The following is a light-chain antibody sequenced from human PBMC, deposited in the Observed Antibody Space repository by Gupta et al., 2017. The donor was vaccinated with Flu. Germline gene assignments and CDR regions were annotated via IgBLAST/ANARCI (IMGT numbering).Light chain of an antibody. J-gene: IGLJ1*01. Sequence: KKARRSCGGNNIRSKGVHWYQQRPGQAPVLLVYDDRDRHSGSTERFSGSNSGNTATVTISRVEAGEEADYYCQVWMTSSDSNCVFGTGTKVTVL. CDR3: QVWMTSSDSNCV. V-gene: IGLV3-21*03. CDR1: NIRSKG. CDR2: DDR.